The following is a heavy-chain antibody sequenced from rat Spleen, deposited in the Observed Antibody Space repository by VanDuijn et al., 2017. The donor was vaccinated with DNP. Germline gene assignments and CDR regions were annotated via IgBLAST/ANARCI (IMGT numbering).Heavy chain of an antibody. CDR2: INKDRSTI. V-gene: IGHV4-2*01. D-gene: IGHD1-11*01. CDR1: GFNFNDYW. J-gene: IGHJ2*01. CDR3: AKGPNYGGDSDYFDY. Sequence: EVQLVESGGGLVQPGRSLKLSCAASGFNFNDYWMGWVRQAPGKGLEWIGQINKDRSTINYIPSLKEKITISRDNAQNTLYLKMSKLGYEDKAIYYCAKGPNYGGDSDYFDYWCQGVMVTVSS.